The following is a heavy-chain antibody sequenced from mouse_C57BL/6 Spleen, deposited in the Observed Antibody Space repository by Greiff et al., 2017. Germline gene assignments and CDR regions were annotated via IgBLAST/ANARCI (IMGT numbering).Heavy chain of an antibody. Sequence: QVQLQQPGAELVKPGASVKLTCKASGYTFTSYWMHWVKQRPGQGLEWIGMIHPNSGSTNYNEKFKSKATLTVDKSSSTAYMQLSSLTSEDSAVYYCARKEGKITAVVVGCWGQGTTLTVSS. D-gene: IGHD1-1*01. J-gene: IGHJ2*01. CDR3: ARKEGKITAVVVGC. V-gene: IGHV1-64*01. CDR1: GYTFTSYW. CDR2: IHPNSGST.